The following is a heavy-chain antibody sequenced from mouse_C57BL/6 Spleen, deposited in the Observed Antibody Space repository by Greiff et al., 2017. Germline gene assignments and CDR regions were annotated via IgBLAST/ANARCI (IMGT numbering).Heavy chain of an antibody. J-gene: IGHJ2*01. V-gene: IGHV1-4*01. D-gene: IGHD2-5*01. Sequence: VKLVESGAELARPGASVKMSCKASGYTFTSYTMHWVKQRPGQGLEWIGYINPSSGYTKYNQKFKDKATLTADKSSSTAYMQLSSLTSEDSAVYYCARTYYSTYYFDYWGQGTTLTVSS. CDR2: INPSSGYT. CDR1: GYTFTSYT. CDR3: ARTYYSTYYFDY.